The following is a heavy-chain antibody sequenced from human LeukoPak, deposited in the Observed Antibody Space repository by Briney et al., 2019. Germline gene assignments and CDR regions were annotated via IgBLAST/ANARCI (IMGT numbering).Heavy chain of an antibody. D-gene: IGHD3-9*01. CDR1: GGTFSSYA. J-gene: IGHJ5*02. Sequence: ASVKVSCKASGGTFSSYAISWVRQAPGQGLGWMGRINPIFGTANYAQKFQGRVTITTDESTSTAYMELSSLRSEDTAVYYCARNGHFDWSAPNWFDPWGQGTLVTVSS. CDR2: INPIFGTA. V-gene: IGHV1-69*05. CDR3: ARNGHFDWSAPNWFDP.